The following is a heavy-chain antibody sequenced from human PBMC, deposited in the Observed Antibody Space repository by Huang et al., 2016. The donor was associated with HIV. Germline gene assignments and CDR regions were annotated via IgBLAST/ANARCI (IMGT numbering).Heavy chain of an antibody. V-gene: IGHV2-5*01. CDR2: IYWNDHK. CDR1: GFSVTTSGVG. Sequence: QITLKESGPTLVKPTQTLTLTCTLSGFSVTTSGVGVGWIRQPPGRAPEWLTLIYWNDHKRYNPSLRSSLTVTKDTSKNQVVLTMTNVESVDTATYYCAHAYYDFWSGYFGYWGQGILVTVSS. CDR3: AHAYYDFWSGYFGY. J-gene: IGHJ4*02. D-gene: IGHD3-3*01.